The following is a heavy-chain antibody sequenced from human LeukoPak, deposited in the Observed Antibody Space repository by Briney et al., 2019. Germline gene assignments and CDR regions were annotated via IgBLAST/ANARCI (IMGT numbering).Heavy chain of an antibody. V-gene: IGHV1-2*02. D-gene: IGHD3-10*01. CDR1: GYTFTGYY. CDR3: ARVDPRKEYYFDY. Sequence: ASVKVSCKASGYTFTGYYMHWVRQAPGQGLEWMGWINPNSGGTNYAQKFQGRVTMTRDTSISTAYMELSRLRSDDTAVYYCARVDPRKEYYFDYWGQGTLVTVSS. CDR2: INPNSGGT. J-gene: IGHJ4*02.